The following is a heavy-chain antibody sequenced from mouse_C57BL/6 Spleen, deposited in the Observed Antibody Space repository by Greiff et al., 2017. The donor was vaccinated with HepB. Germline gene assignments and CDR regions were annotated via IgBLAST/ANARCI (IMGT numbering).Heavy chain of an antibody. CDR1: GFTFSSYA. Sequence: DVHLVESGGGLVKPGGSLKLSCAASGFTFSSYAMSWVRQTPEKRLEWVATISDGGSYTYYPDNVKGRITISRDNAKNNLYLQMRHLKSEDTAMYYCARSGSSPHWYFDVWGTGTTVTVSS. V-gene: IGHV5-4*01. CDR2: ISDGGSYT. CDR3: ARSGSSPHWYFDV. J-gene: IGHJ1*03. D-gene: IGHD1-1*01.